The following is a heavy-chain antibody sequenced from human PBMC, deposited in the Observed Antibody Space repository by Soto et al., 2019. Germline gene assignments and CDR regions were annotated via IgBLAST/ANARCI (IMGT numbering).Heavy chain of an antibody. CDR3: ASLYSSSWYYYYGMDV. D-gene: IGHD6-13*01. Sequence: WGSLRLSCAASGFTFISYSINFVRHSPFKWLEWVSSISSSSSYIYYADSVKGRFTISRDNAKNSLYLQMNSLRAEDTAVYYCASLYSSSWYYYYGMDVWGQGTTVTVSS. CDR1: GFTFISYS. V-gene: IGHV3-21*01. CDR2: ISSSSSYI. J-gene: IGHJ6*02.